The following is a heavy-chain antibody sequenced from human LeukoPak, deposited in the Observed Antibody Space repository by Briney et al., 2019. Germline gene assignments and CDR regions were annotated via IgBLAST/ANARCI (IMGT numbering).Heavy chain of an antibody. D-gene: IGHD6-13*01. CDR2: IYYSGST. J-gene: IGHJ6*03. CDR1: GGSISSYY. CDR3: ARALGSSWYFYYYYYMDV. Sequence: PSETLSLTCTVSGGSISSYYWSWIRQPPGKGLEWIGYIYYSGSTNYNPSLKSRVTISVDTSKNQFSLKLSSVTAADTAVYYCARALGSSWYFYYYYYMDVWGKGTTVTVSS. V-gene: IGHV4-59*01.